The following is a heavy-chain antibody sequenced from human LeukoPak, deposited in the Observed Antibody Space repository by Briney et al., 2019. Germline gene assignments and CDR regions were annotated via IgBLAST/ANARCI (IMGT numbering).Heavy chain of an antibody. V-gene: IGHV4-59*08. D-gene: IGHD6-13*01. CDR2: ISYSGST. Sequence: SETLSLTCTVSGGSISSYYWSWIRQPPGKGLEWTGYISYSGSTNYNPSLKSRVTISVDTSKNRFSLKLSSVTAADTAVYYCARSGSSWQQLVFRAFDIWGQGTMVTVSS. CDR3: ARSGSSWQQLVFRAFDI. J-gene: IGHJ3*02. CDR1: GGSISSYY.